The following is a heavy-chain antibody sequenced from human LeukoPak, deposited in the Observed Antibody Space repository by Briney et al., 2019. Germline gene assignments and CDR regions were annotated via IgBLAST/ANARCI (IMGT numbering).Heavy chain of an antibody. CDR3: ARDVVVVPAAIHYGMDV. J-gene: IGHJ6*02. CDR1: GGSFSDYF. Sequence: SETLSLTCAVYGGSFSDYFWGWIRQPPGKGLEWIGEINHSGRTYFNPPLKSRVTISVDTSKNQFSLNLSSVTAADTAVYYCARDVVVVPAAIHYGMDVWGQETTVTVSS. D-gene: IGHD2-2*01. V-gene: IGHV4-34*01. CDR2: INHSGRT.